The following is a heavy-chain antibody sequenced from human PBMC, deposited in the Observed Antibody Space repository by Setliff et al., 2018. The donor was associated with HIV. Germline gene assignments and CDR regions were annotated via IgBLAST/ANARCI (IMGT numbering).Heavy chain of an antibody. CDR1: GYAISSGYY. D-gene: IGHD3-10*01. Sequence: PSETLSLTCAVSGYAISSGYYWGWIRRPPGKGLEWIGSIYHSGSTYYNPSLKSRVTISVDTSKNQFSLKLSSVTAADTAVYYCARDGESYDYYGSGSSRLPYYYYGMDVWGQGTTVTVSS. CDR2: IYHSGST. J-gene: IGHJ6*02. CDR3: ARDGESYDYYGSGSSRLPYYYYGMDV. V-gene: IGHV4-38-2*02.